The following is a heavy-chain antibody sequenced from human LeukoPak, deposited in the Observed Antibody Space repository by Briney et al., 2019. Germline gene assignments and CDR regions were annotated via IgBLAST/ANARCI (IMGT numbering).Heavy chain of an antibody. CDR1: GFSLSSSGMC. J-gene: IGHJ5*02. D-gene: IGHD1-26*01. V-gene: IGHV2-70*11. CDR2: IDWDDDK. Sequence: SGPTLVNPTQTLTLTCTFSGFSLSSSGMCVSWIRQPPGKALEWLARIDWDDDKYYSTSLKTRLTISKDTSKNQVVLTMTNMDPVDTATYYCARILSYGNFFAPWGQGILVSVSS. CDR3: ARILSYGNFFAP.